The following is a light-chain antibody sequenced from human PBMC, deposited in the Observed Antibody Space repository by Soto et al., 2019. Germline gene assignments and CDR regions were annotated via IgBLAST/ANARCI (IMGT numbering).Light chain of an antibody. CDR3: QQYHSDPIT. V-gene: IGKV4-1*01. CDR1: QSVLSNSDNKNY. J-gene: IGKJ5*01. CDR2: WAS. Sequence: DFVMTQSPDSLALSLGERATINCKSSQSVLSNSDNKNYLALFQQKPGQPPKLLIYWASTRESGVPDRFSGSGPATDFTLTISSLQAEDVAVYYCQQYHSDPITFGQGTRLEIK.